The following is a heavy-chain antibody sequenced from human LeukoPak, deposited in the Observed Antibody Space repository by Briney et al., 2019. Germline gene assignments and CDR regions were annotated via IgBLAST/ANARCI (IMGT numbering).Heavy chain of an antibody. CDR2: INSDGSSK. CDR3: ARDGLAAITFDY. D-gene: IGHD5-24*01. V-gene: IGHV3-74*01. CDR1: GFTFSSYW. Sequence: GGTLRLSCVASGFTFSSYWMHWVRQPPGKGLVWVSHINSDGSSKTYADSVKGRFTISRDNAKNTLYLQMNSLRADDTAVYYCARDGLAAITFDYWGQGILVTVSS. J-gene: IGHJ4*02.